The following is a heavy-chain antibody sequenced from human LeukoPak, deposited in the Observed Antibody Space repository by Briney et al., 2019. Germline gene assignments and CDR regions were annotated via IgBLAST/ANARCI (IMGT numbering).Heavy chain of an antibody. Sequence: PGGSLGLSCVASGFTVSTNYMSWVRQAPGKGLEWVSVIQTGGNIFHADSVKGRFTISRDNSKNTVYLQMNSLRAEDTAVYYCARVDGYYGSGSWFDPWGQGTLVTVSS. D-gene: IGHD3-10*01. J-gene: IGHJ5*02. CDR1: GFTVSTNY. CDR3: ARVDGYYGSGSWFDP. CDR2: IQTGGNI. V-gene: IGHV3-66*01.